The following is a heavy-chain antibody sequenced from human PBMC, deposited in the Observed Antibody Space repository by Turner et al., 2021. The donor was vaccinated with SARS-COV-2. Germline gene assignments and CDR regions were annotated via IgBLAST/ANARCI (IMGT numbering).Heavy chain of an antibody. V-gene: IGHV1-24*01. D-gene: IGHD3-16*01. J-gene: IGHJ4*02. CDR2: IGPEDAET. CDR1: GYTLIELS. CDR3: ASSFSVGGVKGDFDY. Sequence: QVQLAQSGVEVKKPGASVQVSSTVAGYTLIELSMHWVRQAPGKGIELMGGIGPEDAETNYEGKFQGRVNMTEDTSTNTAYMERSSQRSEDTAVYYCASSFSVGGVKGDFDYWGQGTLVTVSS.